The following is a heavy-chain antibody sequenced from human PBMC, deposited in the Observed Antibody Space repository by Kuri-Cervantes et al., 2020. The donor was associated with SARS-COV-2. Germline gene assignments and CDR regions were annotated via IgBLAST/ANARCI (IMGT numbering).Heavy chain of an antibody. Sequence: VKVSCKASGYTFTGYYMHWVRQAPGQGLEWMGWINPNSGGTNYAQKFQGWVTMTRDTSISTAYMELSRLRSDDTAVYYCARASVRGIIITYHSYGMDVWGQGTTVTVSS. J-gene: IGHJ6*02. CDR1: GYTFTGYY. CDR3: ARASVRGIIITYHSYGMDV. D-gene: IGHD3-10*01. V-gene: IGHV1-2*04. CDR2: INPNSGGT.